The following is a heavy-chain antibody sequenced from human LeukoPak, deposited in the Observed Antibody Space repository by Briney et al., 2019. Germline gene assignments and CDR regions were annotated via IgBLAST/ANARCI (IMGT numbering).Heavy chain of an antibody. D-gene: IGHD2-2*01. CDR2: INPNNGAT. Sequence: GASVKVSCKASGYTFTDYFMHWVRQAPGQGLEWMGCINPNNGATNYAQVFQGRVTMTRDTSISTAYMDLSRLRSDDTAVYYCGRGPSSNYYYHYYMDVWGKGTTVTVSS. CDR1: GYTFTDYF. J-gene: IGHJ6*03. V-gene: IGHV1-2*02. CDR3: GRGPSSNYYYHYYMDV.